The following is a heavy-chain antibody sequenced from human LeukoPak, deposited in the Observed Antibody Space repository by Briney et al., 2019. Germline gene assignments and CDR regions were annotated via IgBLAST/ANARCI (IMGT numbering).Heavy chain of an antibody. J-gene: IGHJ4*02. Sequence: ASVKVSCTASGYTFTSYGISWVRQAPGQGLEWMGWISAYNGNTNYAQKLQGRVTMTTDTSTSTAYMELRSLRSDDTAVYYCATELGSQNYFDYWGQGTLVTVSS. CDR3: ATELGSQNYFDY. CDR2: ISAYNGNT. V-gene: IGHV1-18*01. CDR1: GYTFTSYG. D-gene: IGHD7-27*01.